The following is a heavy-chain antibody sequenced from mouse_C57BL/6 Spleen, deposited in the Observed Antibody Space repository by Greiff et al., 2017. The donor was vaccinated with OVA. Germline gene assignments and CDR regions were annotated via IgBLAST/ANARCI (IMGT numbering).Heavy chain of an antibody. Sequence: VQLQQPGAELVKPGASVKMSCKASGYTFTSSWITWVKQRPGQGLEWIGDIYPGSGSTNYNEKFKGKATLTVDTSSSTAYMQLSSLTSEDSAVDYCASGTTVVAVYWYFDVWGTGTTVTVSS. CDR2: IYPGSGST. D-gene: IGHD1-1*01. CDR3: ASGTTVVAVYWYFDV. V-gene: IGHV1-55*01. J-gene: IGHJ1*03. CDR1: GYTFTSSW.